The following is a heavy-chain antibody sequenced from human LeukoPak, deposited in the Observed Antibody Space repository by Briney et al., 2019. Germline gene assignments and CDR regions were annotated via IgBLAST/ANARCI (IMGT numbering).Heavy chain of an antibody. CDR2: VKQDVGEK. Sequence: PGGSLRLSCAASGFTFSSHWMSWVRQAPGKGLEWVASVKQDVGEKYYVDSVKGRFTISRDNAKNSLSLHMNSLRVEDTAVYYCARDRDDSSGYHNWYFDLWGRGTLVTVSS. V-gene: IGHV3-7*01. D-gene: IGHD3-22*01. CDR3: ARDRDDSSGYHNWYFDL. J-gene: IGHJ2*01. CDR1: GFTFSSHW.